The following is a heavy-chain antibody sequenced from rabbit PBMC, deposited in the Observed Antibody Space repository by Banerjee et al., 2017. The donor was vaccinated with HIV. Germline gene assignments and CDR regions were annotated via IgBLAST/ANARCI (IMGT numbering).Heavy chain of an antibody. Sequence: QSLEESGGDLVKPGASLTLTCTASGFSFSSSYYMCWVRQAPGKGLEWIACIYAGSSGSTYYASWVNGRFTISLDNAQNTVFLQMTSLTAADTATYFCARGLVAGGLDLWGPGTLVTVS. CDR3: ARGLVAGGLDL. CDR1: GFSFSSSYY. V-gene: IGHV1S40*01. CDR2: IYAGSSGST. D-gene: IGHD4-1*01. J-gene: IGHJ4*01.